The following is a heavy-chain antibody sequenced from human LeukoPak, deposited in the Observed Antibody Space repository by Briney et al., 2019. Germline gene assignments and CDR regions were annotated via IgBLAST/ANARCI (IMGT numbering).Heavy chain of an antibody. CDR3: ARSLSIAARPFER. J-gene: IGHJ4*02. Sequence: GASVKVSCKASGYTFTGYYMHWVRQAPGQGLEWMGWINPNSGGTNYAQKFQGRVTMTRDTSISTAYMELSRLRSDDRAVYYCARSLSIAARPFERRGQGTLGTVS. V-gene: IGHV1-2*02. CDR2: INPNSGGT. CDR1: GYTFTGYY. D-gene: IGHD6-6*01.